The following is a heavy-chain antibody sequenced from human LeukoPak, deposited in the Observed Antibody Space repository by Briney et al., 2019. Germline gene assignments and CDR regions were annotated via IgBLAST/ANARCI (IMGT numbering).Heavy chain of an antibody. Sequence: GGSLRLSCAASGFTFSSYAMSWFRQAPGKGLEWVSAISGSGGSTYYADSVKGRFTISRDNSKNTLYLQMNSLRAEDTAVYYCAKSDLGYCSGGSCYSYGMDVWGKGTTVTVSS. V-gene: IGHV3-23*01. CDR1: GFTFSSYA. J-gene: IGHJ6*04. D-gene: IGHD2-15*01. CDR3: AKSDLGYCSGGSCYSYGMDV. CDR2: ISGSGGST.